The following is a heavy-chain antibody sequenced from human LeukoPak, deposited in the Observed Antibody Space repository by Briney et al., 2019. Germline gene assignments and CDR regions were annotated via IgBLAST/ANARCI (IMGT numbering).Heavy chain of an antibody. CDR1: GFAFDEHG. D-gene: IGHD2-2*01. Sequence: GGSLRLSCTASGFAFDEHGMSWVRQVPGKGLEWISGINWSGGSTGYADPLRGRLTISRDSAKNSLYLQMDSLRAEDTALYYCARAPITSPFYFDYWGQGTLVTVSS. V-gene: IGHV3-20*04. J-gene: IGHJ4*02. CDR2: INWSGGST. CDR3: ARAPITSPFYFDY.